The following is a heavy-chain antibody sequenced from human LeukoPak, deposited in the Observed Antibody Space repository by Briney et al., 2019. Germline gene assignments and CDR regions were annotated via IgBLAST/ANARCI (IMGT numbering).Heavy chain of an antibody. D-gene: IGHD3-16*01. J-gene: IGHJ6*03. CDR3: ARVGGGVVTDYYYYYYMDV. Sequence: GGSLRLSCAASGLTFSSYWMHWVRQAPGKGLVWVSRINSEGSSTTYADSVRGRFTITRDNGKRTLYLHMNSLRAEDTAVYYCARVGGGVVTDYYYYYYMDVWGKGTTVTVAS. V-gene: IGHV3-74*01. CDR1: GLTFSSYW. CDR2: INSEGSST.